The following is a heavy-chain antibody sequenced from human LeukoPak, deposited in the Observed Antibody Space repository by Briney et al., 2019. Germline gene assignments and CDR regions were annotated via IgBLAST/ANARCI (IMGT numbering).Heavy chain of an antibody. CDR3: AKEGDEFRGYLDV. CDR2: IHNDGTQG. Sequence: GGSLRLSRAASGFTFSRLGMQWVRQAPGKGLEWVAVIHNDGTQGQYADSVRGRFTISKDNSQNTLYLQMNNLRDDDTAVYYCAKEGDEFRGYLDVWGKGTTVTVSS. CDR1: GFTFSRLG. J-gene: IGHJ6*03. D-gene: IGHD3-16*01. V-gene: IGHV3-30*02.